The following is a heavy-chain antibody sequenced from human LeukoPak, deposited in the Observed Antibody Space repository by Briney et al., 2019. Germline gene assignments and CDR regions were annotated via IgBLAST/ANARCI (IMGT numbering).Heavy chain of an antibody. D-gene: IGHD6-13*01. J-gene: IGHJ4*02. CDR1: GGSISSSTDY. CDR3: ATRGGSSWFNY. V-gene: IGHV4-39*01. Sequence: LETLFLSCCVSGGSISSSTDYWDWIRQPPVKGLEWIGNIYFSGTTYYNPALNSRVTISVDTSKNQFSLKLSSVTAADTAVYYCATRGGSSWFNYWGQGTLVTVSS. CDR2: IYFSGTT.